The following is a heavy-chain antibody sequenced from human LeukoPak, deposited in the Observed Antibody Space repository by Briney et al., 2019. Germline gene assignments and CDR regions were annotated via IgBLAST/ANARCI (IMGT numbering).Heavy chain of an antibody. CDR3: ARALRTGTTLRACGY. J-gene: IGHJ4*02. CDR1: GYTFTSYY. D-gene: IGHD1-1*01. V-gene: IGHV1-46*01. CDR2: INPSGGST. Sequence: ASVKVSCKASGYTFTSYYMHWVRQAPGQGLEWMGIINPSGGSTSYAQKFQGRVTMTRDTSTSTAYMELSSLRSEDTAVYYCARALRTGTTLRACGYWGQGTLVTVSS.